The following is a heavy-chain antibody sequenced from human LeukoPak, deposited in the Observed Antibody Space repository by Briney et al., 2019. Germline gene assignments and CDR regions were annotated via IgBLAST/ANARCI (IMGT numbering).Heavy chain of an antibody. CDR3: ARSRAVAATGTYYGLDV. Sequence: ASVKVSCKASGYTFINFAINWGRQAPGQRPEWMGWINAGNGNTKYSQRFQGRVTTTRDTSASTAYMELSSLRFEDTAVYYCARSRAVAATGTYYGLDVWGQGTTVTVSS. V-gene: IGHV1-3*01. D-gene: IGHD6-19*01. CDR1: GYTFINFA. J-gene: IGHJ6*02. CDR2: INAGNGNT.